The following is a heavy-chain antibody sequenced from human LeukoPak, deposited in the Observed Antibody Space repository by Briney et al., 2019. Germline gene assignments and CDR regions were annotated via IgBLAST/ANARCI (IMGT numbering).Heavy chain of an antibody. CDR1: GGSFSGYY. CDR2: INHSGST. J-gene: IGHJ5*02. CDR3: ARRIAARPRGYWSDP. D-gene: IGHD6-6*01. Sequence: PSETLALTCAVYGGSFSGYYWSWIRQPPGKGLEWIGEINHSGSTNYNPSLKSRVTISVDTSKNQCSLKVSSVTAADTAVYYCARRIAARPRGYWSDPWGQGTLVTVSS. V-gene: IGHV4-34*01.